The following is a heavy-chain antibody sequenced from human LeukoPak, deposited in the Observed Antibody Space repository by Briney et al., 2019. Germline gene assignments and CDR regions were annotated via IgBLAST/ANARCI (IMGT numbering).Heavy chain of an antibody. Sequence: ETLSLTCAVYGGSFSGYYWSWIRQPPGKGLEWIGEINHSGSTNYNPSLKSRVTISVDTSKNQFSLKLSSVTAADTAVYYCARGYIVVVPAASDYYYYGMDVWGQGTTVTVSS. J-gene: IGHJ6*02. D-gene: IGHD2-2*01. V-gene: IGHV4-34*01. CDR2: INHSGST. CDR1: GGSFSGYY. CDR3: ARGYIVVVPAASDYYYYGMDV.